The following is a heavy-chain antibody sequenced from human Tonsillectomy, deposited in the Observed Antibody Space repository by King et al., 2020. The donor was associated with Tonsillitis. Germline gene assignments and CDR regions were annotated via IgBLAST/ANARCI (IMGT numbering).Heavy chain of an antibody. CDR2: IVGSGGST. J-gene: IGHJ4*02. CDR1: GFTFSNYA. Sequence: VQLLESGGGLVQPGGSLRLSCAASGFTFSNYAMSWVRQAPGKGLEWVSAIVGSGGSTYYADSVKVRFTFSRDNSKNTLYLQMNSLIAEDTAVYYCAKGKYSSSWWYFDYWGQGTLVTVSS. D-gene: IGHD6-13*01. V-gene: IGHV3-23*01. CDR3: AKGKYSSSWWYFDY.